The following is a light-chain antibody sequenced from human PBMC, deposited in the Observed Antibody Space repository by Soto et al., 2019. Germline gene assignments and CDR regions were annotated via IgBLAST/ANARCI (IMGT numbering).Light chain of an antibody. CDR1: QSVSSSY. CDR3: QQYGSSLTWT. V-gene: IGKV3-20*01. J-gene: IGKJ1*01. CDR2: GAS. Sequence: EIVMTQSPATVSVSPGERATLSCRASQSVSSSYLAWYQKKPGQAPRLLIYGASSRATGIPDRFSGSGSGTDFTLTISRLEPEDFAVYYCQQYGSSLTWTFGQGTKVDIK.